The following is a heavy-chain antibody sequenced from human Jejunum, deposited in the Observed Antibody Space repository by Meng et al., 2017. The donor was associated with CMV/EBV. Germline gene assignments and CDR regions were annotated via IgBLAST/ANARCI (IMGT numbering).Heavy chain of an antibody. CDR2: ITSSSTYI. J-gene: IGHJ4*02. Sequence: LSCAAYGFTCRTNTMNWVRQAPGKGLEWVSSITSSSTYIYYADSAKGRFTISRDNAKNSLYLQMNSLRADDTAVYYCARDCRRGDGSGWGQGTLVTVSS. V-gene: IGHV3-21*01. CDR3: ARDCRRGDGSG. CDR1: GFTCRTNT. D-gene: IGHD2-21*02.